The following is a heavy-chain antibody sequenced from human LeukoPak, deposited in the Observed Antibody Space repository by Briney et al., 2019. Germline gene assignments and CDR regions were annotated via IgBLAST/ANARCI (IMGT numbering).Heavy chain of an antibody. V-gene: IGHV1-46*01. J-gene: IGHJ5*02. CDR2: INPSGGST. CDR1: GYTFTSYY. D-gene: IGHD1-26*01. CDR3: ARDMKRSRARWENLGFDP. Sequence: ASVKVSCKASGYTFTSYYIHWVRQAPGQGLEWMGLINPSGGSTNYAQKFQGRVTMTTGTSTSTAYMELRSLRSDDTAVYYCARDMKRSRARWENLGFDPWGQGTLVTVSS.